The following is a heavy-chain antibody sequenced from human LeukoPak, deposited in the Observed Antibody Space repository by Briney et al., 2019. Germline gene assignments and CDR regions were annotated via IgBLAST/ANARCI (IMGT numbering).Heavy chain of an antibody. Sequence: SETLSLTCTVSGGSISSYYWSWIRQPPGKGLEWIGYIYYSGCTNYNPSLKSRVTISVDTSKNQFSLKLSSVTAADTAVYYCARHYVDYDSSGYPDYWGQGTLVTVSS. CDR1: GGSISSYY. CDR2: IYYSGCT. J-gene: IGHJ4*02. CDR3: ARHYVDYDSSGYPDY. V-gene: IGHV4-59*08. D-gene: IGHD3-22*01.